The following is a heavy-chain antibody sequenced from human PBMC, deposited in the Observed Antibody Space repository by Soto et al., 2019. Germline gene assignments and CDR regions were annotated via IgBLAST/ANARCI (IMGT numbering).Heavy chain of an antibody. CDR2: INAGNGNT. D-gene: IGHD1-26*01. Sequence: QVQLVQSGAEEKKPGASVKVSCKASGYTFTNYAMHWVRQAPGQRLEWMGWINAGNGNTKYSQKFQGRVTITRVTSARTVLLELISLRSQVTAVHYCASVRGYYLPDYWGQGTLVTVSS. CDR1: GYTFTNYA. CDR3: ASVRGYYLPDY. V-gene: IGHV1-3*05. J-gene: IGHJ4*02.